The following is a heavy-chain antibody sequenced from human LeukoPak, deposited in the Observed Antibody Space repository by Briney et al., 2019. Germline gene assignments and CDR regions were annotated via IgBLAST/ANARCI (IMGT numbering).Heavy chain of an antibody. CDR1: GFTFSSYW. Sequence: GGSLRLSCAASGFTFSSYWMNWARQAPGKGLEWAANIKQDGGQIYYLESVKGRFTVSRDNAKNSLYLQMNSLRAEDMAVYYCARLGARQMLEYWGQGTLVTVSS. CDR2: IKQDGGQI. D-gene: IGHD4-17*01. CDR3: ARLGARQMLEY. V-gene: IGHV3-7*01. J-gene: IGHJ4*02.